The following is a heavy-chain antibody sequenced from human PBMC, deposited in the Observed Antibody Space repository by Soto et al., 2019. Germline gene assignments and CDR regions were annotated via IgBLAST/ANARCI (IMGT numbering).Heavy chain of an antibody. Sequence: EVQLVESGGGLVQPGGSLRLSCAASGFTFSNYGMNWVRQAPGKGLEWISYISMSSSTIYYADSVKGRFTISRDNAKISLYLQMHSLRDEDTAVYYCAREIPSGSYPFDDWGQGALVSVSS. D-gene: IGHD1-26*01. J-gene: IGHJ4*02. CDR3: AREIPSGSYPFDD. CDR2: ISMSSSTI. V-gene: IGHV3-48*02. CDR1: GFTFSNYG.